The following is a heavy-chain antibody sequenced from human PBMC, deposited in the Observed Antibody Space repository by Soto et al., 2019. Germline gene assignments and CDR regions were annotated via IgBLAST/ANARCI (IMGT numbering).Heavy chain of an antibody. CDR2: IIAAFGPA. J-gene: IGHJ4*02. Sequence: QVQLVQSGAEVKKPGSSVKVSCKASGGTFSSYVITWVRKAPGQGLEWMGGIIAAFGPANYAQKFQGRVTVTANKSTDTAKRELSSLRPEDRATFFCARGGGGGAIDYWGQGTRVTVSS. CDR1: GGTFSSYV. D-gene: IGHD3-16*01. V-gene: IGHV1-69*06. CDR3: ARGGGGGAIDY.